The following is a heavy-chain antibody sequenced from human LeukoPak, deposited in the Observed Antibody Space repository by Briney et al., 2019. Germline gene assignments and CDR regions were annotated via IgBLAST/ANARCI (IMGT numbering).Heavy chain of an antibody. V-gene: IGHV3-30*02. CDR1: GFTFSSYG. J-gene: IGHJ4*02. CDR3: AKDGVYSSSWYFDY. Sequence: GGSLRLSCAASGFTFSSYGMHWVRQAPGKGLEWVTFIRYDGSKKYYGDSVKGRFTISRDNSKNTLYLQMNSLRAEDTAVYYCAKDGVYSSSWYFDYWGQGTLVTVSS. CDR2: IRYDGSKK. D-gene: IGHD6-13*01.